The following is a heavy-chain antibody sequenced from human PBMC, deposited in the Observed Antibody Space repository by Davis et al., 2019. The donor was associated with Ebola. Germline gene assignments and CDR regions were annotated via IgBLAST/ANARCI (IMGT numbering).Heavy chain of an antibody. CDR3: ARDPTVTPLDY. J-gene: IGHJ4*02. Sequence: APSVTVPCTASLRTFSRYAISCVRQAPAQGLEWMGVTIPIFGTAHHAQKFQGRVTITADKSTSTAYIEQRSLRSDDTAVYYCARDPTVTPLDYWGQGTLVTVSS. V-gene: IGHV1-69*06. CDR2: TIPIFGTA. D-gene: IGHD4-17*01. CDR1: LRTFSRYA.